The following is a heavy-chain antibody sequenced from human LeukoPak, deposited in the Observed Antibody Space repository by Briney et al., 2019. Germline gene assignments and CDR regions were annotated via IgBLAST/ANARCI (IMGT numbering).Heavy chain of an antibody. CDR2: ISRDGANT. D-gene: IGHD2-15*01. V-gene: IGHV3-43*02. CDR1: GFTFNDYA. J-gene: IGHJ4*02. CDR3: AKARARDCSGGGCYTVVDC. Sequence: GGSLRLSCAASGFTFNDYAMHWVRQAPGKGLEWVSLISRDGANTYYADSVKGRFTISRDNSKNSLYLQMNSLRTEDTALYYCAKARARDCSGGGCYTVVDCWGQGTLVTVSS.